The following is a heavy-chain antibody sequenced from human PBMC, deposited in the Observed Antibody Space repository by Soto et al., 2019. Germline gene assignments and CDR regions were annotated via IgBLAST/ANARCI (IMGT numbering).Heavy chain of an antibody. CDR2: IYYGGNT. J-gene: IGHJ4*02. D-gene: IGHD3-10*01. CDR3: ASVYYFHSESFSYLDF. CDR1: GASISGYY. V-gene: IGHV4-59*01. Sequence: QVHLQESGPGLVKPSETLSLTCSVSGASISGYYGSWIRQPPGKGLEWIGFIYYGGNTNYNPSLKSGVTISLDASRSQFSLRLSAVTTADTAVYYCASVYYFHSESFSYLDFWGQGALVTVSS.